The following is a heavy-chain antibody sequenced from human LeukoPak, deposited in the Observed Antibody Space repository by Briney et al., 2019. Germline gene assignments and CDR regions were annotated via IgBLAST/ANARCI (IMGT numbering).Heavy chain of an antibody. V-gene: IGHV3-7*01. CDR3: AGGGADFWSGYYDAFDI. D-gene: IGHD3-3*01. J-gene: IGHJ3*02. CDR2: IKQDGSEK. Sequence: SGGSLRLSCAASGFTFSSYWVSWVRQAPGKGLEWVANIKQDGSEKYYVDSVKGRFTISRDNAKNSLYLQMNSLRAEDTAVYYCAGGGADFWSGYYDAFDIWGQGTMVTVSS. CDR1: GFTFSSYW.